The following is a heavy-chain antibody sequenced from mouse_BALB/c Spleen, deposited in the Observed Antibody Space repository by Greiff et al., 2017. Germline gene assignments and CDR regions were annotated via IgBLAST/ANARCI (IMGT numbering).Heavy chain of an antibody. CDR2: ISSGGGST. CDR3: ARGGYGNRLRFAY. Sequence: EVKLMESGGGLVKPGGSLKLSCAASGFAFSSYDMSWVRQTPEKRLEWVAYISSGGGSTYYPDTVKGRFTISRDNAKNTLYLQMSSLKSEDTAMYYCARGGYGNRLRFAYWGQGTLVTVSA. CDR1: GFAFSSYD. J-gene: IGHJ3*01. D-gene: IGHD2-1*01. V-gene: IGHV5-12-1*01.